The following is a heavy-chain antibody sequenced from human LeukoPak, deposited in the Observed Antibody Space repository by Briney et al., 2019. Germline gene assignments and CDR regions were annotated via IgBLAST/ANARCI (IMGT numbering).Heavy chain of an antibody. CDR2: ISGSGDNT. V-gene: IGHV3-23*01. J-gene: IGHJ4*02. Sequence: PGGSLRLSCAASGFTFSSYAMSWVRQAPGKGLEWVSGISGSGDNTYYADSVKGRFTISRDNSKNTLYLQMNSLRVEDTAVYYCARDPAGSGFAFDSWGQGALVTVSS. CDR1: GFTFSSYA. D-gene: IGHD1-1*01. CDR3: ARDPAGSGFAFDS.